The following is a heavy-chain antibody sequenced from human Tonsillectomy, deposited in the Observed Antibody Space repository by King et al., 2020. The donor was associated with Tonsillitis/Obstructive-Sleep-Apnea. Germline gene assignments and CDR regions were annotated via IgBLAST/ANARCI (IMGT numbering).Heavy chain of an antibody. Sequence: VQLVESGGGLVQPGGSMRLSCAVSGFTFSSYAMSWVRQAPGKGLEWVSGISDSGGSTYYADSVKGRFTISRDNSKNTLYLQMNSLRAEDTAVYYCAKDHRSGYLGEFDYWGQGTLVTVSS. J-gene: IGHJ4*02. CDR2: ISDSGGST. D-gene: IGHD3-22*01. V-gene: IGHV3-23*04. CDR3: AKDHRSGYLGEFDY. CDR1: GFTFSSYA.